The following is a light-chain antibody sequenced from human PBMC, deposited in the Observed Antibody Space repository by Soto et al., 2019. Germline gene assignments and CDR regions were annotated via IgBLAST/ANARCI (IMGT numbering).Light chain of an antibody. CDR3: ASWDDSLSETV. J-gene: IGLJ7*01. CDR2: SNN. Sequence: QSVLTQPPSLSGTPGPRVTISCSGSNFNVKNNYVYWYQQFAGTAPKLLIYSNNRRPSGVPDRFSGSKSGSSASLAISGLRPEDEADYYCASWDDSLSETVVGGGTQLTVL. CDR1: NFNVKNNY. V-gene: IGLV1-47*01.